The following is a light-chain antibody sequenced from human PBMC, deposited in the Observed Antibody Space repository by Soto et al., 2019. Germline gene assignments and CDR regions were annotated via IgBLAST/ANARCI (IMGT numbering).Light chain of an antibody. Sequence: DFQMTQSPSTLSASVGDGVTITCRASQSVGRYLAWYQQKPGKAPNLLIYDISCLKSGVPSRFSGCGSGTEFTLSITSLQPDDSATYYCQQYYTYWTFGQGTKVVIK. CDR3: QQYYTYWT. CDR2: DIS. V-gene: IGKV1-5*01. J-gene: IGKJ1*01. CDR1: QSVGRY.